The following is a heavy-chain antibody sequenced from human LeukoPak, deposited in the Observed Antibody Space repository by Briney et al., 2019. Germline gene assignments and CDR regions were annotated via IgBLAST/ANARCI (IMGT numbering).Heavy chain of an antibody. CDR1: GYTFTGYY. Sequence: ASVKVSCKASGYTFTGYYMHWVRQAPGQGLEWMGRINPNSGGTNYAQKFQGRVTMTRDTSICTAYMELSRLRSDDTAVYYCASRAARAYYMDVWGKGTTVTVSS. CDR3: ASRAARAYYMDV. J-gene: IGHJ6*03. D-gene: IGHD6-6*01. V-gene: IGHV1-2*06. CDR2: INPNSGGT.